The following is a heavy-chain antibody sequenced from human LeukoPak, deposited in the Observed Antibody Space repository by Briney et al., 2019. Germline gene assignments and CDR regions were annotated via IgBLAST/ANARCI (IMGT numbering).Heavy chain of an antibody. D-gene: IGHD3-22*01. CDR3: TYHCDSSGSHSTRNFDY. V-gene: IGHV3-15*01. J-gene: IGHJ4*02. CDR2: IKSKAAGGTT. CDR1: GFTLSNAW. Sequence: GGSLRLSCAASGFTLSNAWMSWVRQAPGKGLEWVGRIKSKAAGGTTDFAAPVKGRFTISRDDSKNTLHLEMNSLKTEDTAVYYCTYHCDSSGSHSTRNFDYWGQGTLVTVSS.